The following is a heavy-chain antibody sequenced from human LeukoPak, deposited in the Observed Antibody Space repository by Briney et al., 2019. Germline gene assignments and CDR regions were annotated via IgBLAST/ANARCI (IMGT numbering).Heavy chain of an antibody. CDR3: ATVIAAAGPFDY. CDR2: IYYSGST. V-gene: IGHV4-59*12. CDR1: GGSISSYY. J-gene: IGHJ4*02. D-gene: IGHD6-13*01. Sequence: SETLSLTCTVSGGSISSYYWSWLRQPPGKGLEWIGYIYYSGSTNYNPSLKSRVTISVDTSKNQFSLKLSSVTAADTAVYYCATVIAAAGPFDYWGQGTLVTVSS.